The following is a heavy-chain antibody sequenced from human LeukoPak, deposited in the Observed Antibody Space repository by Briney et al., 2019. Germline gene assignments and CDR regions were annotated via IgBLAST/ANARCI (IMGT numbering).Heavy chain of an antibody. Sequence: GGSPRLSCAASGFTFSSYEMNWVRQAPGKGLEWVSYISSSGNTMSYADSVKGRFTISRDNAKNSLYLQMNSLRAEDTAVYYCARDSLEWLRLDYWGQGTLVTVSS. CDR2: ISSSGNTM. V-gene: IGHV3-48*03. CDR1: GFTFSSYE. CDR3: ARDSLEWLRLDY. D-gene: IGHD3-3*01. J-gene: IGHJ4*02.